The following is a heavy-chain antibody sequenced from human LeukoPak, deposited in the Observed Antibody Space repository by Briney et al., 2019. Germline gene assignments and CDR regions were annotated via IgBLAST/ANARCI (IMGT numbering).Heavy chain of an antibody. V-gene: IGHV1-18*01. CDR1: GYTLTSSG. CDR2: ISAYNGNT. D-gene: IGHD3-10*01. J-gene: IGHJ4*02. Sequence: ASVKVSCKASGYTLTSSGISWVRQAPGQGLEWMGWISAYNGNTNYAQKLQARVTMTTDTSTSTAYMELRSLRSDDTAAYYSARGPYGSGSYKNDYWGEGTLVTASS. CDR3: ARGPYGSGSYKNDY.